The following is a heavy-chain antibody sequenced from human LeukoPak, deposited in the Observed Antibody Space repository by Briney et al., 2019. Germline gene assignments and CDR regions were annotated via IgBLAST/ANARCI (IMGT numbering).Heavy chain of an antibody. J-gene: IGHJ4*02. CDR3: AKDGDTFGGVIASKPFDY. V-gene: IGHV3-20*04. CDR1: GFKFDDYG. CDR2: INWNGDSR. D-gene: IGHD3-16*02. Sequence: GGSLRLSCTASGFKFDDYGMTWVRQAPGKGLEWVSDINWNGDSRGYAHSVRGRFTIYRDNSKNSLYLQMNSLRAEDTAVYYCAKDGDTFGGVIASKPFDYWGQGTLVTVSS.